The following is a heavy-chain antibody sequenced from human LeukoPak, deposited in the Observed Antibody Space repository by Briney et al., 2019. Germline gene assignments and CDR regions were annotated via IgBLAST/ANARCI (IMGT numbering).Heavy chain of an antibody. D-gene: IGHD3-22*01. CDR1: GFSINYDG. Sequence: GGSLRLSCAASGFSINYDGMHWVRQAPGKGLEWVAVISYDGNNKYYADSVKGRFTISRDNSKNTLYLQMNSLRAEDTAVYYCAKDLVVHDAFDIWGQGTMVTVSS. CDR3: AKDLVVHDAFDI. V-gene: IGHV3-30*18. CDR2: ISYDGNNK. J-gene: IGHJ3*02.